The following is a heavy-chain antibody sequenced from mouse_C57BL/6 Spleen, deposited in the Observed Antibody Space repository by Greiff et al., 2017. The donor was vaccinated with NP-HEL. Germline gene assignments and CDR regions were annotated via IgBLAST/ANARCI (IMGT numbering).Heavy chain of an antibody. Sequence: EVKLQESGPELVKPGASVKISCKASGYSFTGYYMNWVKQSPEKSLEWIGEINPSNGGTTYNQKFKAKATLTVDKSSSTAYMQLKSLTSEDSAVYYCARTPYSNCNYAMDYWGQGTSVTVSS. CDR1: GYSFTGYY. V-gene: IGHV1-42*01. D-gene: IGHD2-5*01. CDR3: ARTPYSNCNYAMDY. CDR2: INPSNGGT. J-gene: IGHJ4*01.